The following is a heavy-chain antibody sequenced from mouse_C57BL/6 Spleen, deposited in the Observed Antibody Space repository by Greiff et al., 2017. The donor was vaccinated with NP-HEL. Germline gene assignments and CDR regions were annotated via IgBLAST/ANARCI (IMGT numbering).Heavy chain of an antibody. CDR2: IYPGNSDT. J-gene: IGHJ2*01. CDR1: GYTFTSYW. Sequence: VHVKQSGTVLARPGASVKMSCKTSGYTFTSYWMHWVKQRPGQGLEWIGAIYPGNSDTSYNQKFKGKAKLTAVTSASTAYMELSSLTNEDSAVYYCTKKRLTGTRAPFDYWGQGTTLTVSS. CDR3: TKKRLTGTRAPFDY. V-gene: IGHV1-5*01. D-gene: IGHD4-1*01.